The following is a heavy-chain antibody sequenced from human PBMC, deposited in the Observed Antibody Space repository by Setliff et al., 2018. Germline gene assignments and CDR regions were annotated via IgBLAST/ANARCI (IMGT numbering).Heavy chain of an antibody. Sequence: SLKISCAVSGFTVSSNYMSWVRQAPGKGLEWVSGISWNSGSIGYADSVKGRFTISRDNAKNSLYLQMNSLRAEDMALYYCAKGRYSSSWYPPYFDYWGQGTLVTVSS. CDR1: GFTVSSNY. CDR3: AKGRYSSSWYPPYFDY. V-gene: IGHV3-9*03. J-gene: IGHJ4*02. CDR2: ISWNSGSI. D-gene: IGHD6-13*01.